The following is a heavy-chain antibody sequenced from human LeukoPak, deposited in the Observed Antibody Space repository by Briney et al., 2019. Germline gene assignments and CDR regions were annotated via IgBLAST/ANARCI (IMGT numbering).Heavy chain of an antibody. J-gene: IGHJ4*02. Sequence: ASVKVSCKASGYTFTSYGISWVRQAPGQGLEWMGWISAYNGNTNYAQMLQGRVTMTTDTSTSTAYMELRSLRSDDTAVYYCATQQGRLVGATPFDYWGQGTLVTVSS. CDR1: GYTFTSYG. D-gene: IGHD1-26*01. V-gene: IGHV1-18*01. CDR3: ATQQGRLVGATPFDY. CDR2: ISAYNGNT.